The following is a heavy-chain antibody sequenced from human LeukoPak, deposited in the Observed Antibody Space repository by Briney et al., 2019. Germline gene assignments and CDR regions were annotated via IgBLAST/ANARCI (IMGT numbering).Heavy chain of an antibody. D-gene: IGHD1-26*01. V-gene: IGHV4-4*07. Sequence: SETLSLTCTVSGGSISSYYWSWIRQPAGKGLEWFGRIYTSGSTNYNPSLKSRYTISVDTSKNQFSMKLSSVTAADTAVYYCARVNSGSYSYYYYYYMDVWGKGNTVTISS. CDR2: IYTSGST. CDR3: ARVNSGSYSYYYYYYMDV. CDR1: GGSISSYY. J-gene: IGHJ6*03.